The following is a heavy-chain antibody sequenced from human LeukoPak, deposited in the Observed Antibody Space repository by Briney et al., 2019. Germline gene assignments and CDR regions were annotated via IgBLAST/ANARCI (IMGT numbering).Heavy chain of an antibody. CDR1: GGSISSYY. V-gene: IGHV4-59*08. CDR2: IYYSGST. Sequence: SETLSLTCTVSGGSISSYYWSWIRQPPGKGLEWIGYIYYSGSTNYNPSLKSRVTISVDTSKNQFSLKLSSVTAADTAVYYCASFTYYDFWSGYYPFDYWGQGTLVTVSS. J-gene: IGHJ4*02. CDR3: ASFTYYDFWSGYYPFDY. D-gene: IGHD3-3*01.